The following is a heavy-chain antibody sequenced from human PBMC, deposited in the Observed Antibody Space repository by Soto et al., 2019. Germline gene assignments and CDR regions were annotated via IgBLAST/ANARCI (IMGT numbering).Heavy chain of an antibody. Sequence: SQTLSLTCAISGDSVSSNSAAWNWIRQSPSRSLEWLGRTYYRSKWYNDYAVSVKSRITINPDTSKNQFSLQLNSVTPEDTAVYYCAGEGQFSVYSSSLYYYYYYGMDVWGQGTTVTVSS. CDR1: GDSVSSNSAA. V-gene: IGHV6-1*01. J-gene: IGHJ6*02. D-gene: IGHD6-6*01. CDR2: TYYRSKWYN. CDR3: AGEGQFSVYSSSLYYYYYYGMDV.